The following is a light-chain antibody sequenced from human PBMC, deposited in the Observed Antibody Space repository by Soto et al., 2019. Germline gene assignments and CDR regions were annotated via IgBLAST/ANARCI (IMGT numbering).Light chain of an antibody. V-gene: IGLV1-40*01. CDR2: GNN. Sequence: QYVLTQPPSVSGAPGQRVIISCTGSNSNIGTGYDVHWYQQLPGTAPKLLIYGNNNRPSGVPDRFSGSKSGTSASLAITGLQAEDEADYYCHSYDSSRSAVVFGGGTKLTVL. CDR1: NSNIGTGYD. J-gene: IGLJ2*01. CDR3: HSYDSSRSAVV.